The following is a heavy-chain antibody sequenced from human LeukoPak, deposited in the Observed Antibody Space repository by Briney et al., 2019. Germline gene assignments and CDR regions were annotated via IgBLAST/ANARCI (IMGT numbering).Heavy chain of an antibody. Sequence: RASETLSLACTVSGASISSNRSYWVWLRQPPGMGLEWSGGIYYSGSTYSNSTLNRPVTISVDPSKNQFSLKVSSVAAAGTAVYYFARYESSAYGIDVGGRGTLVTVSS. CDR2: IYYSGST. J-gene: IGHJ2*01. D-gene: IGHD3-22*01. CDR1: GASISSNRSY. CDR3: ARYESSAYGIDV. V-gene: IGHV4-39*01.